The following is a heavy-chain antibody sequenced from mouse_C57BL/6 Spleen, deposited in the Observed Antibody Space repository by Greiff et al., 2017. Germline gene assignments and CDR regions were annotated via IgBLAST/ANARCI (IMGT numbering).Heavy chain of an antibody. J-gene: IGHJ3*01. CDR2: INPSNGGT. CDR1: GYTFTSYW. D-gene: IGHD2-3*01. V-gene: IGHV1-53*01. Sequence: VQLKQPGTELVKPGASVKLSCKASGYTFTSYWMHWVKQRPGQGLEWIGNINPSNGGTNYNEKFKSKATLTVDKSSSTAYMQLSSRTSEDSAVYYCARTDDGYQFYAYWGQGTLVTVSA. CDR3: ARTDDGYQFYAY.